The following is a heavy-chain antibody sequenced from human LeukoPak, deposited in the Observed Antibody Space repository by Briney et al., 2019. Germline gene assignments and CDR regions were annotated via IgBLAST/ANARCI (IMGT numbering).Heavy chain of an antibody. D-gene: IGHD6-13*01. CDR2: IYYSGST. CDR1: GGSISSYY. CDR3: ARTSGYSSSWYLYY. J-gene: IGHJ4*02. Sequence: SETLSLTCTVSGGSISSYYWSWIRQPPGKGLEWIGYIYYSGSTNYNPSLKSRVTISVDTSKNQFSLKLSSVTAADTAVYYCARTSGYSSSWYLYYWGQGTLVTVPS. V-gene: IGHV4-59*01.